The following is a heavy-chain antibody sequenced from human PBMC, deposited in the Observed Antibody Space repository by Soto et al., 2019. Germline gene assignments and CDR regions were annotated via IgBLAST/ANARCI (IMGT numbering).Heavy chain of an antibody. J-gene: IGHJ6*02. CDR1: GYTFTGYY. CDR2: INPNSGGT. D-gene: IGHD3-3*01. CDR3: ARDRAWSGYYEPYYYYGMDV. V-gene: IGHV1-2*04. Sequence: ASVKVSCKASGYTFTGYYMHWVRQAPGQGLEWMGWINPNSGGTNYAQKFQGWVTMTRDTSISTAYMELSRLRSDDTAVYYCARDRAWSGYYEPYYYYGMDVWGHGTTVTVSS.